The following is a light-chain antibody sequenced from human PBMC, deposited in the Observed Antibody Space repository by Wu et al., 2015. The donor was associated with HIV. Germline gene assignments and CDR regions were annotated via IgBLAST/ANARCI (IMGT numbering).Light chain of an antibody. Sequence: EIVMTQSPGTLSVSPGETTTLSCRANQSVSSNLAWYQQKPGQAPRLLIYGASTRAAGVPARFSGRGSGTDFTLTISSLQSEDCAVYFCQQYNSWPRSFGQGTKLQIK. V-gene: IGKV3-15*01. J-gene: IGKJ2*03. CDR3: QQYNSWPRS. CDR1: QSVSSN. CDR2: GAS.